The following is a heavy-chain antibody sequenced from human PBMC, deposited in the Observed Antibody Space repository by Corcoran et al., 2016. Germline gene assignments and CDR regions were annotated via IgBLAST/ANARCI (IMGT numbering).Heavy chain of an antibody. D-gene: IGHD2-8*01. V-gene: IGHV1-18*01. J-gene: IGHJ5*02. CDR1: GYTFTSYG. CDR3: ARGRAGCFTICYIEGLDP. Sequence: QVQLVQSGGEVKKPGDSVKVSCKASGYTFTSYGFTWVRQAPGQGLEWMGWISSYNGYTKYEQKFQGRVTLTTDTATRTAYRELTNLRVDDTAVYYWARGRAGCFTICYIEGLDPWGQGTLVTVSS. CDR2: ISSYNGYT.